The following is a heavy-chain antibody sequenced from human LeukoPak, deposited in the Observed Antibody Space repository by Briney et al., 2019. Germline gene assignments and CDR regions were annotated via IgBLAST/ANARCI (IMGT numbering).Heavy chain of an antibody. CDR1: GFTFSSYG. Sequence: PGRSLRLSCAASGFTFSSYGMHWVRQAPGKGLEWVAVISYDGSNKYYADSVKGRFTISTDNSKNTLYLQMNSLRAEDTAVYYCAKDRARWELDYWGQGTLVTVSS. D-gene: IGHD1-26*01. V-gene: IGHV3-30*18. CDR3: AKDRARWELDY. J-gene: IGHJ4*02. CDR2: ISYDGSNK.